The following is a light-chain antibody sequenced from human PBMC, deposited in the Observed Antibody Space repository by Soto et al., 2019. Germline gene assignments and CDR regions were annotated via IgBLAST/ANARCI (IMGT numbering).Light chain of an antibody. V-gene: IGKV1-5*01. J-gene: IGKJ1*01. Sequence: DIQMPQSPCTLSASVGDRVTITVRASQSISSWLAWYQQKPGKAPKLLIYDASSLESGVPSRFSGSGSGTEFTLTIRSLQPDDFATYCCQQYNSYSWTFGQGTKVDIK. CDR1: QSISSW. CDR3: QQYNSYSWT. CDR2: DAS.